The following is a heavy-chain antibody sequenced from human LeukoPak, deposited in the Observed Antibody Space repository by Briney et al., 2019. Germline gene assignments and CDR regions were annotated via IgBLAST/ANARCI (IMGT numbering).Heavy chain of an antibody. CDR1: GFTYRTYS. CDR3: AGTFYYGSGSYVLAGY. V-gene: IGHV3-48*01. Sequence: PGGSLRLFCTASGFTYRTYSMNCARQARGRALEYVSYISSSSSSIYYADSGKGRFTISRDNAKNSLFLQMNSLRGEDTARYYCAGTFYYGSGSYVLAGYWGQGTLVTVFS. CDR2: ISSSSSSI. J-gene: IGHJ4*02. D-gene: IGHD3-10*01.